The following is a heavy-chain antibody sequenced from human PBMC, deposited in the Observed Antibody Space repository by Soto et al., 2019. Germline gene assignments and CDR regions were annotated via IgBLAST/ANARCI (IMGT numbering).Heavy chain of an antibody. V-gene: IGHV3-23*01. CDR2: ISGSGGST. J-gene: IGHJ3*02. CDR3: AKPFFDWFRAPFYAFDI. CDR1: GFTFSSYA. D-gene: IGHD3-9*01. Sequence: GGSLRLSCAASGFTFSSYAMSWVRQAPGKGLEWVSAISGSGGSTYYADSVKGRFTISRDNSKNTLYLQMNSLRAEDTAVYYCAKPFFDWFRAPFYAFDIWGKGTMVTVSS.